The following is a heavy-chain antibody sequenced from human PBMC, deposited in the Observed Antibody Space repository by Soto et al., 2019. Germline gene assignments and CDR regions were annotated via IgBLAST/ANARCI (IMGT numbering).Heavy chain of an antibody. CDR1: GFTFSSYV. D-gene: IGHD4-17*01. J-gene: IGHJ6*02. V-gene: IGHV3-30*18. CDR3: AKDLTVPTIPGVYYYDGMDV. Sequence: GGSLRLSCAASGFTFSSYVMHWVRQAPGKGLEWVAVISYDGSNKYYADSVKGRFTISRDNSKNTLYLQMNSLRAEDTAVYYCAKDLTVPTIPGVYYYDGMDVWGPGTTLTVYS. CDR2: ISYDGSNK.